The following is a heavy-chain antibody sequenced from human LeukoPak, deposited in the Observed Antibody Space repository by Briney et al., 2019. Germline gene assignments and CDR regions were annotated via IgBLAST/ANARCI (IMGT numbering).Heavy chain of an antibody. CDR3: ARRPRDSSGYYLGAFHD. Sequence: GGSLRLSCEASGFAFGSYAMTWVRQAPGKGLDWVSVIGASGADTYYADSVKRRFNGSRDNAKNTLYLHMNSLRAEDTAVYFCARRPRDSSGYYLGAFHDWGQGTAVTVSS. J-gene: IGHJ3*01. D-gene: IGHD3-22*01. V-gene: IGHV3-23*01. CDR2: IGASGADT. CDR1: GFAFGSYA.